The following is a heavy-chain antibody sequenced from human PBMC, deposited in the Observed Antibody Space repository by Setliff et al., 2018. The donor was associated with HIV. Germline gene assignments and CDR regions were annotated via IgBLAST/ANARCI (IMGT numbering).Heavy chain of an antibody. Sequence: PLETLSLTCTVSGGSINNYYWSWIRQPPGKGLEWIGYVYTSGSTNYNSALKSRVTISIDTSRNQFSLTVSSVTAADTAVYYCAREIPYSYGGRGHPLWGQGTLVTVSS. CDR1: GGSINNYY. CDR2: VYTSGST. V-gene: IGHV4-4*09. CDR3: AREIPYSYGGRGHPL. J-gene: IGHJ4*02. D-gene: IGHD3-22*01.